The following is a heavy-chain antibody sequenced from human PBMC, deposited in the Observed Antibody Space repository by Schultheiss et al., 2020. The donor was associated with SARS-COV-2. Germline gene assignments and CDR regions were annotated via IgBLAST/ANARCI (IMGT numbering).Heavy chain of an antibody. CDR3: AKSASYYYYYYMDV. CDR1: GFTFSSYG. V-gene: IGHV3-33*06. CDR2: IWYDGSNK. J-gene: IGHJ6*03. Sequence: GESLKISCAASGFTFSSYGMHWVRQAPGKGLEWVAVIWYDGSNKYYADSVKGRFTISRDNSKNTLYLQMNSLRAEDTAVYYCAKSASYYYYYYMDVWGKGTTVTVSS.